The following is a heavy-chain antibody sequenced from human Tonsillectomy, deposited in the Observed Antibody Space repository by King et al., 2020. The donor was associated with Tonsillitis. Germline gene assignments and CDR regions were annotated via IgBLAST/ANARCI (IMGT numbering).Heavy chain of an antibody. CDR3: ARALGDSSGWVREGFDP. V-gene: IGHV4-38-2*01. CDR1: GYSISSGYY. CDR2: IYHSGST. D-gene: IGHD6-19*01. J-gene: IGHJ5*02. Sequence: VQLQESGPGLVKPSETLSLTCAVSGYSISSGYYWCWIRQPPGKGLEWIGSIYHSGSTYYNPSLKSRVTISVDTSKNQFSLKLSSVTAADTAVYYCARALGDSSGWVREGFDPWGQGTLVTVSS.